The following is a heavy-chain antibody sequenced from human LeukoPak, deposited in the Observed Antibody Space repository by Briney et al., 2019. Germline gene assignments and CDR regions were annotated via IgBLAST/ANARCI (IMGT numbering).Heavy chain of an antibody. J-gene: IGHJ3*02. Sequence: SETLSLTCAVSGGSISSGGYSWSWIRQPPGKGLEWIGYIYHSGSTYYNPSLKSRVTISVDTSKNQFSLKLSSVTAADTAVYYCARHLAYCGGDCYSPSYAFDIWGQGTMVTVSS. V-gene: IGHV4-30-2*01. CDR1: GGSISSGGYS. D-gene: IGHD2-21*02. CDR2: IYHSGST. CDR3: ARHLAYCGGDCYSPSYAFDI.